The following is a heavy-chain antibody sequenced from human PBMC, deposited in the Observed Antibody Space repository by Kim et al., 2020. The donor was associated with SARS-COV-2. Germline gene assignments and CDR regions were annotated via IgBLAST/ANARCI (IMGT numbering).Heavy chain of an antibody. D-gene: IGHD2-2*01. V-gene: IGHV1-69*10. CDR1: GGTFSSYA. CDR2: IIPIFGIA. J-gene: IGHJ4*02. CDR3: ASQFEGDIVVVPAALDY. Sequence: SVKVSCKASGGTFSSYAISWVRQAPGQGLEWMGGIIPIFGIANYAQKFQGRVTITADKSTSTAYMELSSLRSEDTAVYYCASQFEGDIVVVPAALDYWGQGTLVTVSS.